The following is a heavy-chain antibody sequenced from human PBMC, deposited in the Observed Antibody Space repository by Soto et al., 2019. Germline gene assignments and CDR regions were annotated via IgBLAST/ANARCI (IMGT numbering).Heavy chain of an antibody. J-gene: IGHJ2*01. D-gene: IGHD2-15*01. CDR3: SVSATARGGFDL. V-gene: IGHV3-7*01. CDR1: GFTFSTYW. Sequence: EVQLVESGGGLVQPGGSLRLSCAASGFTFSTYWMSWVRQAPGKGLEWVANIKHDGREIYYVDSVMGRFTISRDNAKNSLYLQMNSLRAEDTAVYFCSVSATARGGFDLWGRGTLVTVCS. CDR2: IKHDGREI.